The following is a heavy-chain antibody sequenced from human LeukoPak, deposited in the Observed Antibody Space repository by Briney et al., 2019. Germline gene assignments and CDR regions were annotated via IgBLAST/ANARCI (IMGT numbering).Heavy chain of an antibody. CDR1: GGSFSGYY. D-gene: IGHD3-16*01. Sequence: SETLSLTCAVYGGSFSGYYWSWIRQPPGKGLEWIWEINHSGSTNYNPSFKSRVTISVDTSTNQFSLKLSSVTAADTAVYYCARKVGDYVWGSSTYYFDYWGQGTLVTVSS. V-gene: IGHV4-34*01. CDR3: ARKVGDYVWGSSTYYFDY. CDR2: INHSGST. J-gene: IGHJ4*02.